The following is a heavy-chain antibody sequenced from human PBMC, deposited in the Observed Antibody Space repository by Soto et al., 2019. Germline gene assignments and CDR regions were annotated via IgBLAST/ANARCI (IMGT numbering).Heavy chain of an antibody. CDR1: SGSITTANW. J-gene: IGHJ4*02. V-gene: IGHV4-4*02. CDR2: IYHSGST. CDR3: ARRGGGVVLAATTPFDY. D-gene: IGHD2-15*01. Sequence: QVPLQESGPRLVRPSGTLSLTCTVSSGSITTANWWSWVRQPPGRGLEWIGEIYHSGSTNYNLSLNSRVTLSVDKSKNQFSLRLSSVNAADTAMYYCARRGGGVVLAATTPFDYWGQGTLVTVSS.